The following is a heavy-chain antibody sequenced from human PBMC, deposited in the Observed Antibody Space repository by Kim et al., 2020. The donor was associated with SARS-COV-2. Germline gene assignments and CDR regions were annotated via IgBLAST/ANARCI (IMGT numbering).Heavy chain of an antibody. D-gene: IGHD3-16*01. CDR2: ISYDGHNK. CDR3: ARDWGNWLDP. Sequence: GGSLRLSCAASGFTFSSYAMHWVRQAPGKVLEWVAVISYDGHNKYYADSVKGRFTITRDNSKNTLYLQMNSRRAEDTAVYYCARDWGNWLDPWGQGTLVTVSS. CDR1: GFTFSSYA. V-gene: IGHV3-30-3*01. J-gene: IGHJ5*02.